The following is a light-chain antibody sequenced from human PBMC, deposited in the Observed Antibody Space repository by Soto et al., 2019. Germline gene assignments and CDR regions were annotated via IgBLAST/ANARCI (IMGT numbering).Light chain of an antibody. CDR3: CSYAGSYTYV. V-gene: IGLV2-23*02. J-gene: IGLJ1*01. Sequence: SSLPQPASVSGSPGQSITISCPGTSSDVGSYNFVSWYQQHPGKAPKLMIYEVSKRPSGVSNGFSGSKSGNTASLTISGLQAEDEADYYCCSYAGSYTYVFGTGTKVTVL. CDR1: SSDVGSYNF. CDR2: EVS.